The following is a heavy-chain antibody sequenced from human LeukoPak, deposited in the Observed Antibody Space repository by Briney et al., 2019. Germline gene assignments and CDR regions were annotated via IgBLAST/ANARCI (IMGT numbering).Heavy chain of an antibody. CDR3: ASGGGQQLVLGNWFDP. Sequence: PSETLSLTCAVYGGSFSGYYWSWIRQPPGKGLEWIGEINHSGSTNYNPSLKSRVTKSVDTSKNQFSLKLSSVTAADTAVYYCASGGGQQLVLGNWFDPWGQGTLVTVSS. CDR2: INHSGST. J-gene: IGHJ5*02. D-gene: IGHD6-13*01. CDR1: GGSFSGYY. V-gene: IGHV4-34*01.